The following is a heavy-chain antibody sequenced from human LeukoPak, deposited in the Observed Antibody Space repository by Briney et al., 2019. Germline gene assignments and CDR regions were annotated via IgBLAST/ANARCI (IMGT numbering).Heavy chain of an antibody. CDR2: IYYTGST. V-gene: IGHV4-39*01. Sequence: SETLCLTSSVSGASITGGTYCSGSIRQPPGEWLECIGSIYYTGSTYDNPSRKSRVTISVDTSKNQFPLNLSSVTAAAAAVYSCARRGGSGSAFDYWGQGTLVTVSS. J-gene: IGHJ4*02. CDR3: ARRGGSGSAFDY. CDR1: GASITGGTYC. D-gene: IGHD1-26*01.